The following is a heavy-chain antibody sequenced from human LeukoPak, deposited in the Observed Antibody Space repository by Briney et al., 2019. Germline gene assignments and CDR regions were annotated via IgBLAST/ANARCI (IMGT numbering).Heavy chain of an antibody. J-gene: IGHJ4*02. CDR1: GFTFNSYA. CDR2: ISHDGRDK. Sequence: GGSLRLSCAASGFTFNSYAMHWVRQALGKGLEWVAVISHDGRDKHHADSVKGRFIISRDNSKNTLYLQMNSLRAEDTAVYYCARDRAKAADYYFDYWGQGSLVSVSS. CDR3: ARDRAKAADYYFDY. D-gene: IGHD6-13*01. V-gene: IGHV3-30*01.